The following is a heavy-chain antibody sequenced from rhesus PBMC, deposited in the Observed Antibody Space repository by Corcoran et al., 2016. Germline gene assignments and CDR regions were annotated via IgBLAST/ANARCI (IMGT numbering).Heavy chain of an antibody. Sequence: QVQLQQWGEGLVKPSETLSLTCAVYGGSISGYYYWSWIRQPPGKVLDWIGYIYGNSASTHYNPSLKNRVTISKDTSKNQLSLKLSSVTAADTAVYYCAREERWELQDRSYYFDYWGQGVLVTVSS. V-gene: IGHV4-73*01. CDR3: AREERWELQDRSYYFDY. CDR2: IYGNSAST. D-gene: IGHD1-44*02. CDR1: GGSISGYYY. J-gene: IGHJ4*01.